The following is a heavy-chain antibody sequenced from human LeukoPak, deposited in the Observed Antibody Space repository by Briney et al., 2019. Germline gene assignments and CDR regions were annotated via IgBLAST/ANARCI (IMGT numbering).Heavy chain of an antibody. CDR1: GYTFTSYA. CDR3: ARDLYYYDSSGYFPYYGMDV. V-gene: IGHV7-4-1*02. J-gene: IGHJ6*02. D-gene: IGHD3-22*01. CDR2: INTNTGNP. Sequence: ASVKVSCKASGYTFTSYAMNWVRQAPGQGLEWMGWINTNTGNPTYAQGFTGRFVFSLDTSVSTAYLQISSLKAEDTAAYYCARDLYYYDSSGYFPYYGMDVWGQGTTVTVSS.